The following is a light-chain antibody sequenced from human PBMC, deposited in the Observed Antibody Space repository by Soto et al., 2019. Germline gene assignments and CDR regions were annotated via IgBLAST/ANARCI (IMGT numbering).Light chain of an antibody. V-gene: IGKV3-15*01. Sequence: EIVMTQSPATLSVSPGERVTLSCRASQSLSSSYLAWYQQKPGQAPRLLIYDASTRATGIPARFSGSGSGTEFTLTISSLQSEDFAVYYCQQYHKWPPLTFGGGTKVEIK. CDR1: QSLSSSY. CDR2: DAS. J-gene: IGKJ4*01. CDR3: QQYHKWPPLT.